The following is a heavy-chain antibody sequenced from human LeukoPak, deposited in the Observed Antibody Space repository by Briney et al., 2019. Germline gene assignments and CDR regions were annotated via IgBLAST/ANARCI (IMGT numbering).Heavy chain of an antibody. CDR3: ARDATTVEFDY. CDR2: ISAYNGNT. D-gene: IGHD4-11*01. J-gene: IGHJ4*02. CDR1: GYTFASYG. V-gene: IGHV1-18*01. Sequence: ASVKVSCKASGYTFASYGISWVRQAPGQGLEWMGWISAYNGNTNYAQRLQGRVTMTTDTSTSTAYMELRSLRSDDTAVYYCARDATTVEFDYWGQGTLVTVSS.